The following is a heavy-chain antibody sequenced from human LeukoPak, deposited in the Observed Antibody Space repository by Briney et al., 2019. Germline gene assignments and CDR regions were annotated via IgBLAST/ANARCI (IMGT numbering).Heavy chain of an antibody. V-gene: IGHV1-69*06. CDR2: ITPIFGTA. CDR1: GGTFTSYA. Sequence: SVKVSCKASGGTFTSYAISWVRQAPGQGLEWMGGITPIFGTANYAQKFQGRVTITADKSTSTAYMELSSLRSEDTAVYYCARTSMVRGVIMWAFDIWGQGTMATVSS. J-gene: IGHJ3*02. CDR3: ARTSMVRGVIMWAFDI. D-gene: IGHD3-10*01.